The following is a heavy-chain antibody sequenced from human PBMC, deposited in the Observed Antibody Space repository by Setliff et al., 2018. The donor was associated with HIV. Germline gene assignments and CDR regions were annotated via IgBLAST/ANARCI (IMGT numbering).Heavy chain of an antibody. CDR1: GDSMRNYH. J-gene: IGHJ4*02. D-gene: IGHD6-13*01. CDR3: ARGAIAAAGDFDY. Sequence: PSETLSLTCTVSGDSMRNYHWSWIRQPAGKGLEWIGRIYTSGSTNYNPSLKSRVTMSVDTSKNQFSLRLSSVTAADTAVYYCARGAIAAAGDFDYWGQGTLVTVSS. CDR2: IYTSGST. V-gene: IGHV4-4*07.